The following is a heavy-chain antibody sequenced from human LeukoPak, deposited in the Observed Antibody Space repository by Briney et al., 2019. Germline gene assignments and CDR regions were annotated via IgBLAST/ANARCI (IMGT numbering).Heavy chain of an antibody. CDR1: GFNFSGSA. CDR2: IRSKPNNYAT. Sequence: GGSLRLSCAASGFNFSGSAMHWVRLAPGKGLEWVGRIRSKPNNYATVYAASVKGRFTISRDDSKNTAYLQMNSLKTEDTAVYYCTRHAASGGSGVDYWGQGILVTVSS. J-gene: IGHJ4*02. V-gene: IGHV3-73*01. D-gene: IGHD3-10*01. CDR3: TRHAASGGSGVDY.